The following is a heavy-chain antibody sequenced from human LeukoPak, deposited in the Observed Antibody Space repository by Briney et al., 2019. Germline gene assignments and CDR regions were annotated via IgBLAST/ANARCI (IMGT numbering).Heavy chain of an antibody. D-gene: IGHD3-10*01. CDR3: ARDTGTMVRGVIRNNWFDP. Sequence: GGSLRLSCAASGFTFSSYGMHCVRQAPGKGLEWVAVIWYDGSNKYYADSVKGRFTISRDNSKNTLYLQMNSLRAEDTAVYYCARDTGTMVRGVIRNNWFDPWGQGTLVTVSS. J-gene: IGHJ5*02. CDR1: GFTFSSYG. V-gene: IGHV3-33*01. CDR2: IWYDGSNK.